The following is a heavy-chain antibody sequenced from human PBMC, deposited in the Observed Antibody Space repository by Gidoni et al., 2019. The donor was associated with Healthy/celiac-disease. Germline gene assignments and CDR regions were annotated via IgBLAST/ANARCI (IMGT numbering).Heavy chain of an antibody. V-gene: IGHV3-30-3*01. J-gene: IGHJ3*02. D-gene: IGHD2-15*01. CDR3: ARALLGEKGSPDI. Sequence: QVQLVESGGGVVQPGRSLRLSCAASGFTFSSYAMHWVRQAPGKGLEWVAVISYDGSNKYYADSVKGRFTISRDNSKNTLYLQMNSLRAEDTAVYYCARALLGEKGSPDIWGQGTMVTVSS. CDR1: GFTFSSYA. CDR2: ISYDGSNK.